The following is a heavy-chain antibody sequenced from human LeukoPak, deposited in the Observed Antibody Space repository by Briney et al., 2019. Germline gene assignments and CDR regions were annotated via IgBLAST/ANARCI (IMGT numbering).Heavy chain of an antibody. J-gene: IGHJ6*02. CDR1: GFTFSSYA. CDR2: ISYDGSNK. D-gene: IGHD6-13*01. CDR3: ARDRMIAAAGNYYYYGMDV. Sequence: PGRSLRLSCAASGFTFSSYAMHWVRQAPGKGLEWVAVISYDGSNKYYADSVKGRFTISRDNSKNTLYLQMNSLRAEDTAVYYCARDRMIAAAGNYYYYGMDVWGQGTTVTVSS. V-gene: IGHV3-30-3*01.